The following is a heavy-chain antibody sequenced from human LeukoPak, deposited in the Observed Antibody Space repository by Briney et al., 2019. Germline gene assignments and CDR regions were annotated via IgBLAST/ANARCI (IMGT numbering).Heavy chain of an antibody. V-gene: IGHV3-23*01. D-gene: IGHD2-2*02. CDR3: ARNGCSSTNCYIFLGDWYFDL. Sequence: PGGSLGLSCAASGFTFSNYAMTWVRQAPGKGLEWVSSIRGSGDRTYDADSVKGRFTISRDSSKNTLYLQMNSLGAEDTAVYYCARNGCSSTNCYIFLGDWYFDLWGRGTLVTVSS. CDR2: IRGSGDRT. J-gene: IGHJ2*01. CDR1: GFTFSNYA.